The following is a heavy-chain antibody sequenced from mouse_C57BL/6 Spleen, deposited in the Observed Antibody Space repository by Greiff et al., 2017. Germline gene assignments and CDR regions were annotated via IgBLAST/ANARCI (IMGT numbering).Heavy chain of an antibody. V-gene: IGHV5-6*01. J-gene: IGHJ4*01. CDR3: ASGVVATWGYAMDY. Sequence: EVKLLESGGDLVKPGGSLTLSCAASGFTFSSYDMSWVRQTPDKRLEWVATISTGGSYTYYPDSVKGRFTISRDNATNTLYLQMSRLKSEDTAMYYCASGVVATWGYAMDYWGQGTSVTVSS. D-gene: IGHD1-1*01. CDR2: ISTGGSYT. CDR1: GFTFSSYD.